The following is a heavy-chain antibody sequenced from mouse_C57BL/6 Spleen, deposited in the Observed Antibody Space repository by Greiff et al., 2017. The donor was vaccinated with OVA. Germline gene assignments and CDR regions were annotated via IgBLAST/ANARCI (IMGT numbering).Heavy chain of an antibody. CDR1: GFSLTSYG. CDR3: ARKPLDYAMDY. Sequence: QVQLKQSGPGLVQPSQSLSITCTVSGFSLTSYGVHWVRQSPGKGLEWLGVIWSGGSTDYNAAFISRLSISKDNSTSQVFFKMNSLQADDTAIYYCARKPLDYAMDYWGQGTSVTVSS. V-gene: IGHV2-2*01. CDR2: IWSGGST. J-gene: IGHJ4*01.